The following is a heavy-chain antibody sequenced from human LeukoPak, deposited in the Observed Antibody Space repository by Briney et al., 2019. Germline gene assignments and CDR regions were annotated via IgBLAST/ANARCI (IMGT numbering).Heavy chain of an antibody. CDR1: GYTFTSYG. J-gene: IGHJ4*02. D-gene: IGHD3-22*01. V-gene: IGHV1-18*01. CDR2: ISAYNGNT. Sequence: ASVKVSCKASGYTFTSYGISWVRQAPGQGLEWMGWISAYNGNTNYAQKLQGRVTMTTDTSTSTAYMELRSLRSDDTAVYYCARVPYYYDSSGYTPDYWGQGTLVTVSS. CDR3: ARVPYYYDSSGYTPDY.